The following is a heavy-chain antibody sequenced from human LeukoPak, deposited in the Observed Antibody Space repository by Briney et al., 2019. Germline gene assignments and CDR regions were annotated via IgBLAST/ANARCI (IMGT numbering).Heavy chain of an antibody. CDR3: ARIGISARGTNFHH. CDR2: ITSNSADT. D-gene: IGHD6-13*01. V-gene: IGHV1-2*02. CDR1: GYSFIDYY. J-gene: IGHJ1*01. Sequence: ASVKVSCKTSGYSFIDYYIHWVRQAPGQGLEWMGWITSNSADTHYAQNFQGRVTMTRDTSISTAYMELSRLRSDDTALYYCARIGISARGTNFHHWGQGTLVTVSS.